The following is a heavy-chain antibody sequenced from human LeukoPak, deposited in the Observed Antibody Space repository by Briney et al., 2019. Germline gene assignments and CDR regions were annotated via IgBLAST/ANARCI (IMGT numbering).Heavy chain of an antibody. CDR2: IKSNPGGGTT. J-gene: IGHJ4*02. V-gene: IGHV3-15*01. CDR1: GFTFHNAW. D-gene: IGHD5-12*01. CDR3: TTVYHHVAY. Sequence: GGSLRLSCGGSGFTFHNAWMDWVRQAPGKGLEWVGRIKSNPGGGTTDFPETVKGRFSISRDDSENTLFLQMNSLKTEDTAVYYCTTVYHHVAYWGQGTLVTVSS.